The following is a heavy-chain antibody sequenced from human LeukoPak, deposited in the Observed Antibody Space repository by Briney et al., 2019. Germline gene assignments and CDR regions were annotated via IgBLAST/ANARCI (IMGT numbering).Heavy chain of an antibody. CDR1: GYSIGTYW. CDR2: IYPGDSET. J-gene: IGHJ4*02. CDR3: ARHLSPGSGLYLVCGY. Sequence: GESLKISCKTSGYSIGTYWIGWVRHMRGKGLGWMGIIYPGDSETRYSPSFQGQVTISADKSISTAFLQWSSLKASDTAMYYCARHLSPGSGLYLVCGYWGPGTLVTVSS. V-gene: IGHV5-51*01. D-gene: IGHD6-19*01.